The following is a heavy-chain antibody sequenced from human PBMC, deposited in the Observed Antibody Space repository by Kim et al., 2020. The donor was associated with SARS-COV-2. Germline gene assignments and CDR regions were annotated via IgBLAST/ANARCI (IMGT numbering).Heavy chain of an antibody. Sequence: GGSLRLSCAASGFTFSSYSMNWVRQAPGKGLEWVSSISSSSSYIYYADSVKGRFTISRDNAKNSLYLQMNSLRAEDTAVYYCARVSTTVTTNYFDYWGQGTLVTVSS. CDR3: ARVSTTVTTNYFDY. D-gene: IGHD4-4*01. J-gene: IGHJ4*02. CDR2: ISSSSSYI. V-gene: IGHV3-21*01. CDR1: GFTFSSYS.